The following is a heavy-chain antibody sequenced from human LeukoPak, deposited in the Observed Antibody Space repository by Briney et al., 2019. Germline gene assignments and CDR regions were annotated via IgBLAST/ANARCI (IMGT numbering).Heavy chain of an antibody. V-gene: IGHV3-15*01. CDR3: PTGIYSYGLVRDY. D-gene: IGHD5-18*01. CDR2: IKSKTDGGAT. Sequence: GSLRLSCAASGFTFCNAWMIWLRQAPGKGRAWVGRIKSKTDGGATDYAARVKSRFTISSHDSKNKLYLQMNSLKTEDTAVYYCPTGIYSYGLVRDYWGQGTLVTVSS. J-gene: IGHJ4*02. CDR1: GFTFCNAW.